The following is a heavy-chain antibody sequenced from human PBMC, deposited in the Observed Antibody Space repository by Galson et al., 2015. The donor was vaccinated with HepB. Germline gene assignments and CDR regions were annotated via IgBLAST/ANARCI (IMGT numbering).Heavy chain of an antibody. Sequence: SLRLSCAASEFAFSSFSMNWVRQAPGKGLEWVSSITSSSSLIYYADSVKGRFTISRDNAKNSLFLQMNSLRAEDTAVYYCATTFGLVSHTYTMDVWGHGTTVTVSS. D-gene: IGHD3/OR15-3a*01. CDR2: ITSSSSLI. V-gene: IGHV3-21*01. CDR1: EFAFSSFS. CDR3: ATTFGLVSHTYTMDV. J-gene: IGHJ6*02.